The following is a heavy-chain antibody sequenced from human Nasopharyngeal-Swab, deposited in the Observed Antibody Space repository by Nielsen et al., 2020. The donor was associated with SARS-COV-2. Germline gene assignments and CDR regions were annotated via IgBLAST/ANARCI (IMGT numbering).Heavy chain of an antibody. Sequence: GESLKISCAASGFTVSSNYMSWVRQAPGKGLEWVSVIYSGGSTYYADSVKGRFTISRDNSKNTLYLQINSMRAEDTAVYYCAGVVVGYQLPNWFDPWGQGTLVTVSS. CDR1: GFTVSSNY. CDR2: IYSGGST. V-gene: IGHV3-53*01. D-gene: IGHD2-2*01. CDR3: AGVVVGYQLPNWFDP. J-gene: IGHJ5*02.